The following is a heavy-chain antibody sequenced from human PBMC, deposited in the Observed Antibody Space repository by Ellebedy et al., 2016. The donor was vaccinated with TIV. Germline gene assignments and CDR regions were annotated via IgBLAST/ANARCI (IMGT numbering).Heavy chain of an antibody. CDR3: ARRGSRYWHFDL. Sequence: GESLKISCAASGFTFRGYWMSWVRQAPGKGLEWVASIEDAGTETYSVDSAEGRFIISRDNAKNSQYLRINNPRDEDTAVYYCARRGSRYWHFDLWGRGTQVIVSS. J-gene: IGHJ2*01. V-gene: IGHV3-7*03. CDR2: IEDAGTET. D-gene: IGHD1-1*01. CDR1: GFTFRGYW.